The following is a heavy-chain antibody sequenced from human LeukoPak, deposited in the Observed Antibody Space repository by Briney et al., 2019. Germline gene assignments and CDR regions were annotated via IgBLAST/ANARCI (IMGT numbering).Heavy chain of an antibody. CDR2: TSDRGDYT. J-gene: IGHJ4*02. D-gene: IGHD4/OR15-4a*01. CDR1: GFTFSSYS. V-gene: IGHV3-23*01. Sequence: PGGSLRLSCAASGFTFSSYSMSWVCQAPGKGLEWVSGTSDRGDYTYYADSVKGRFTISRDTPKNTLYLQMNSLRAEDTALYFCAKKAQYDGHYPLDYWGQGTLVTVSA. CDR3: AKKAQYDGHYPLDY.